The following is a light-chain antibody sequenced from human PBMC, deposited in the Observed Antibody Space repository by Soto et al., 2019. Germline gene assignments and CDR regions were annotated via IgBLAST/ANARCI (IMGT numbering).Light chain of an antibody. CDR1: SSDVVTYKY. CDR3: CSYAGSTTRVV. J-gene: IGLJ2*01. CDR2: EVS. Sequence: QSVLTQPASVSGSPGHSSAISCTGTSSDVVTYKYVSWYQQHPGKAPKLMIYEVSIRPSGVSDRFSGSKSGNTASLTISGLRPEDEAYYYCCSYAGSTTRVVFGGGTKLTVL. V-gene: IGLV2-14*01.